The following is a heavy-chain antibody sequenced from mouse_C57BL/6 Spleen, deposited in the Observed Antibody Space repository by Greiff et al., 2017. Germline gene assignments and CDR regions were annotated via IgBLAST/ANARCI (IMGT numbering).Heavy chain of an antibody. Sequence: VQLQQSGAELVKPGASVKLSCKASGYTFTSYWMQWVKQRPGQGLEWIGKIDPSDSYTNYNQKFKGKATLTVDTSSSTAYMQLSSLTSEDSAVYYCARGYYYGSSYSYFDVWGTGTTVTVSS. CDR1: GYTFTSYW. CDR2: IDPSDSYT. CDR3: ARGYYYGSSYSYFDV. D-gene: IGHD1-1*01. V-gene: IGHV1-50*01. J-gene: IGHJ1*03.